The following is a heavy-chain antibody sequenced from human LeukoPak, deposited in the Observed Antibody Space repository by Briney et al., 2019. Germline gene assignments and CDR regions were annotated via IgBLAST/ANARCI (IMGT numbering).Heavy chain of an antibody. CDR1: GFTLNNAW. D-gene: IGHD3-22*01. Sequence: GGSLRLSCAASGFTLNNAWMSWVRQAPGKGLEWLGRIKRETDGGTIDYAAPVKGRFTISRDDSRNTLYLQMGSLKIEDTAVYYCTTDRYYDNSELQFQHWGQGTLVTVSS. CDR2: IKRETDGGTI. J-gene: IGHJ1*01. V-gene: IGHV3-15*01. CDR3: TTDRYYDNSELQFQH.